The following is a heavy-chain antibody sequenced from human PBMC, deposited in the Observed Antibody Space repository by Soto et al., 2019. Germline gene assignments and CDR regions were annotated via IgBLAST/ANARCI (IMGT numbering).Heavy chain of an antibody. CDR3: AREGPVGGTSGFDY. Sequence: PSETLSLPCTVSGGSISSGGYYWSWIRQHQGKGLEWIGYTYYSGSTYYNPSLQSRVTLSVDTSRNQFSLKLSSVAAADTAVYYCAREGPVGGTSGFDYWGQGTLVTVSS. V-gene: IGHV4-31*03. J-gene: IGHJ4*02. CDR1: GGSISSGGYY. D-gene: IGHD6-19*01. CDR2: TYYSGST.